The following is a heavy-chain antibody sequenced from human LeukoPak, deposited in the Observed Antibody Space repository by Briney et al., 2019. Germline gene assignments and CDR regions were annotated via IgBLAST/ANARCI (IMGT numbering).Heavy chain of an antibody. CDR3: AREARGGNY. D-gene: IGHD6-6*01. V-gene: IGHV3-7*05. CDR2: IKQDGSEK. CDR1: GFTFSSYW. Sequence: GGSLRLSCAVSGFTFSSYWMSWVRQAPGKGLEWVANIKQDGSEKYYVDSVKGRFTISGDNAKNSLYLQMNSLRAEDTAVYYCAREARGGNYWGQGTLVTVSS. J-gene: IGHJ4*02.